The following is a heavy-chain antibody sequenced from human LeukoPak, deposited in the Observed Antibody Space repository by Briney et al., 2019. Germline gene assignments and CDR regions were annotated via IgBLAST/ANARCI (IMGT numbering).Heavy chain of an antibody. CDR2: IWYGGSNK. CDR3: AKDEFMITFGGDSPFDY. V-gene: IGHV3-30*02. J-gene: IGHJ4*02. CDR1: GFTFSSYG. D-gene: IGHD3-16*01. Sequence: GGSLRLSCAASGFTFSSYGMHWVRQAPGKGLEWVAVIWYGGSNKYYADSVKGRFTISRDNSKNTLYLQMNSLRAEGTAVYYCAKDEFMITFGGDSPFDYWGQGTLVTVSS.